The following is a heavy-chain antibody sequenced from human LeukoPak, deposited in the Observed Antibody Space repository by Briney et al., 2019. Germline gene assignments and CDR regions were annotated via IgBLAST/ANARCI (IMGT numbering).Heavy chain of an antibody. J-gene: IGHJ4*02. CDR2: IRGSGDDT. V-gene: IGHV3-23*01. Sequence: GGSLRLSCAASGFTFSNYAMSWVSQAPGKGLEWVSCIRGSGDDTHYADSVRGRFTISRDNSKNTLYLQMNSLRAEDTAVYFCAKGGAYCSGGSCSNFDYWGQGTLVTVSS. CDR3: AKGGAYCSGGSCSNFDY. CDR1: GFTFSNYA. D-gene: IGHD2-15*01.